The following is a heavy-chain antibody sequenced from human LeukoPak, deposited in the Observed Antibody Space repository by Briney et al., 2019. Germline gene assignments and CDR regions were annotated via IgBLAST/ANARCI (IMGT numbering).Heavy chain of an antibody. D-gene: IGHD3-3*01. Sequence: SETLSLTCTVSGGSISSYYWSWIRQPPGKGLEWIGYIYSSGSTNYNPSLKSRVTISVDTSKNQFSLKLSSVTAADTAVYYCARAYWSGYYHFDYWGQGILVTVSS. CDR2: IYSSGST. CDR1: GGSISSYY. J-gene: IGHJ4*02. CDR3: ARAYWSGYYHFDY. V-gene: IGHV4-59*01.